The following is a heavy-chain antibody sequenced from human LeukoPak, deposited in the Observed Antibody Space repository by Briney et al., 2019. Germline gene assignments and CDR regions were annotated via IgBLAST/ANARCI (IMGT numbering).Heavy chain of an antibody. Sequence: SETLSLTCTVSGGSISSSSYYWAWIRQPPGKGLEWIGSIHYSGSTYYNPSLKSRVTISVDTSKDQFSLKLSSVTAADTAVYYCARAHDVGFFDYWGQGTLVTVSS. CDR3: ARAHDVGFFDY. D-gene: IGHD1-26*01. CDR1: GGSISSSSYY. V-gene: IGHV4-39*07. CDR2: IHYSGST. J-gene: IGHJ4*02.